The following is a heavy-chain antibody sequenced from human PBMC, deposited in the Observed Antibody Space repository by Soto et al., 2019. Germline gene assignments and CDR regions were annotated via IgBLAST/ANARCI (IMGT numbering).Heavy chain of an antibody. J-gene: IGHJ5*02. CDR1: GCPFTNYA. CDR2: IITIFGTA. CDR3: AASQARGIAAAEP. D-gene: IGHD6-13*01. Sequence: VKDSCKAPGCPFTNYAIRWVRQAPGQGLEWMGGIITIFGTANYAQNFQGRVTITADESTSPAYMELSSLRSEDTAVYYCAASQARGIAAAEPWGPGTQVTV. V-gene: IGHV1-69*13.